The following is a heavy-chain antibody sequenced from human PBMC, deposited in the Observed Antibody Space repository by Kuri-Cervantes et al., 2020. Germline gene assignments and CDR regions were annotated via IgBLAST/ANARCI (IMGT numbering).Heavy chain of an antibody. CDR3: AVKVGADNNWFDP. V-gene: IGHV4-34*01. Sequence: ESLKISCAVYGGSFSGYYWSWIRRPPGKGLEWIGEINHSGSTNYNPSLKSRVTISVDTSKNQFSLKLSSVTAADTAVYYCAVKVGADNNWFDPWGQGTLVTVSS. J-gene: IGHJ5*02. D-gene: IGHD1-26*01. CDR2: INHSGST. CDR1: GGSFSGYY.